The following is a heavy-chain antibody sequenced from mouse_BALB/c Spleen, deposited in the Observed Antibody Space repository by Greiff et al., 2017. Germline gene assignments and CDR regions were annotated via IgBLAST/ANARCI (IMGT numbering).Heavy chain of an antibody. J-gene: IGHJ4*01. CDR2: ISYDGSN. Sequence: DVQLQESGPGLVKPSQSLSLTCSVTGCSITSGYYWNWIRQFPGNKLEWMGYISYDGSNNYNPSLKNRISITRDTSKNQFFLKLNSVTTEDTATYYCARDGLYDGYAMDYWGQGTSVTVSS. CDR3: ARDGLYDGYAMDY. CDR1: GCSITSGYY. V-gene: IGHV3-6*02. D-gene: IGHD2-12*01.